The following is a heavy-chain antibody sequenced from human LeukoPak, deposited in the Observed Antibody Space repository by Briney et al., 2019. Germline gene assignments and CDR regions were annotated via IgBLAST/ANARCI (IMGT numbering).Heavy chain of an antibody. Sequence: GGSLRLSCAASGFTFSDYYMSWIRQAPGKGLEWVSYISSSGSTVYYADSVKGRFTISRDNAKNSLYLQMNSLRAEDTAVYYCARDPTHYDFWSGYYRGLGAFDLWGQGTMVTVSS. D-gene: IGHD3-3*01. V-gene: IGHV3-11*01. CDR2: ISSSGSTV. J-gene: IGHJ3*01. CDR1: GFTFSDYY. CDR3: ARDPTHYDFWSGYYRGLGAFDL.